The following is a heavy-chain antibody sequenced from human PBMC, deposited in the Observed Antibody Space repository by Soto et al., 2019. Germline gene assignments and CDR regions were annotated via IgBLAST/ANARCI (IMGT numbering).Heavy chain of an antibody. V-gene: IGHV3-48*01. CDR1: GFTFSSYS. Sequence: EVQLVESGGGLVQPGGSLEPPCAALGFTFSSYSWNWVRQVPGKGLEWVPYISSSSTTKYYADSVKGRFTISRDNAKNSLYLQMNSLRAEDTAVYYCARDGCSGSNCLNWFDPWGQGTLVTVSS. J-gene: IGHJ5*02. D-gene: IGHD2-15*01. CDR2: ISSSSTTK. CDR3: ARDGCSGSNCLNWFDP.